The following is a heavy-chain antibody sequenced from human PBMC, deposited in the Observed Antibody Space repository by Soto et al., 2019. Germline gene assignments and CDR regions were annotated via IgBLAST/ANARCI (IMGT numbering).Heavy chain of an antibody. D-gene: IGHD3-10*01. J-gene: IGHJ4*02. Sequence: SETLSLTCAVSGGSISDSSSSWSWIRQPPGRGLEWIGYIFHSGNTYYNPSLKSRVTISVDRARNQFSLKLSSETAADTAVYYCARGLYSSGHYFDYWGQGILVNVS. V-gene: IGHV4-30-2*01. CDR1: GGSISDSSSS. CDR2: IFHSGNT. CDR3: ARGLYSSGHYFDY.